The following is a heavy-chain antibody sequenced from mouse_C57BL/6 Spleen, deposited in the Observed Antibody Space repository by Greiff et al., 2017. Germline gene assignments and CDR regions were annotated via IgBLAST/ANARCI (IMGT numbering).Heavy chain of an antibody. CDR3: ARNAYYSNYGGVFFDY. Sequence: QVQLQQSGAELVKPGASVKISCKASGYAFSSYWMNWVKQRPGKGLEWIGQIYPGDGDTNYNGKFKGKATLTADKSSSTAYMQLSSLTSEDSAVYFWARNAYYSNYGGVFFDYWGQGTTLTVSS. V-gene: IGHV1-80*01. CDR2: IYPGDGDT. CDR1: GYAFSSYW. J-gene: IGHJ2*01. D-gene: IGHD2-5*01.